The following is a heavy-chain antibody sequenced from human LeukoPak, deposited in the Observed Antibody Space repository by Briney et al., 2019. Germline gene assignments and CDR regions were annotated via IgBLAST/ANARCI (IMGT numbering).Heavy chain of an antibody. CDR3: TRDLVVRGVMRDY. Sequence: GASVKVSFKASGYTFTGYYMHWVRQAPGQGLEWMGWINPNSGGTNYAQKFQGRVTMTRDTPISTAYMELSRLRSDDTAVYYCTRDLVVRGVMRDYWGQGTLVTVSS. CDR1: GYTFTGYY. CDR2: INPNSGGT. D-gene: IGHD3-10*01. V-gene: IGHV1-2*02. J-gene: IGHJ4*02.